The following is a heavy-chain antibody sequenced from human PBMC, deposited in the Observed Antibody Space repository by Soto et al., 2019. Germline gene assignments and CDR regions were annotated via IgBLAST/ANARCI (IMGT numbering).Heavy chain of an antibody. V-gene: IGHV4-34*01. Sequence: SETLSLTCAVYGGSFSGYYWSWIRQPPGKGLEWIGEINHSGSTNYNPSLKSRVTISVDTSKNQFSLKLSSVTAADTAVYYCARGGRKVAQWPQGNWSDPWGQGTLVTVSS. J-gene: IGHJ5*02. D-gene: IGHD6-19*01. CDR1: GGSFSGYY. CDR3: ARGGRKVAQWPQGNWSDP. CDR2: INHSGST.